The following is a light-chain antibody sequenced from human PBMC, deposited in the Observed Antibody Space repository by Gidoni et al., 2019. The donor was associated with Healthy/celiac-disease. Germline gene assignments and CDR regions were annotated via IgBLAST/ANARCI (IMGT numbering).Light chain of an antibody. J-gene: IGKJ2*01. Sequence: DIHMPQSPSSLSASVGDRVTITCQASQDISNYLNWYQQKPGKAPKLLIYDASNLETGVPSRFSGSGSGTDFTFTISSLQPEDIATYYCQQYDNLPPYTFGQGTKLEIK. CDR3: QQYDNLPPYT. CDR1: QDISNY. CDR2: DAS. V-gene: IGKV1-33*01.